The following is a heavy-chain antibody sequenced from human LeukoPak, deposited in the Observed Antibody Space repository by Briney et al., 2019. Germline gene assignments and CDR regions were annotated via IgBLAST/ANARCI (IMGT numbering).Heavy chain of an antibody. J-gene: IGHJ4*02. CDR2: INPSGGST. CDR1: GYTFTSYY. D-gene: IGHD5-12*01. V-gene: IGHV1-46*01. Sequence: ASVKVSCKASGYTFTSYYMHWVRQAPGQGLEWMGIINPSGGSTNYAQKFQGRVTITADESTSTAYMELSSLRSEDTAVYYCARAVATIERYFDYWGQGTLVTVSS. CDR3: ARAVATIERYFDY.